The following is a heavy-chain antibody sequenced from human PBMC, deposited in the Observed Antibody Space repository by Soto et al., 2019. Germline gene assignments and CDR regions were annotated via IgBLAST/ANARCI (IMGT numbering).Heavy chain of an antibody. J-gene: IGHJ6*03. CDR3: ARGIDYYYYYMDV. CDR2: IYYSGST. CDR1: GGSISSYY. Sequence: TSETLSLTCTVSGGSISSYYWSWIRQPPGKGLEWIGYIYYSGSTNYNPSLKSRVTISVDTSKNQFSLKLSSVTAADTAVYYCARGIDYYYYYMDVWGKGTTVTVSS. V-gene: IGHV4-59*08.